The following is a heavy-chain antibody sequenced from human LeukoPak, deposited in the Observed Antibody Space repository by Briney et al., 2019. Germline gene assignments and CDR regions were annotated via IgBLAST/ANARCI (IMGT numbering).Heavy chain of an antibody. CDR3: AKDGVYRSGGSCYAAVDWYFDL. CDR1: GFTFSSYG. V-gene: IGHV3-33*06. CDR2: IWYDGSNK. J-gene: IGHJ2*01. D-gene: IGHD2-15*01. Sequence: PGRSLRLSCAASGFTFSSYGMHWVRQAPGKGLEGVAVIWYDGSNKYYADSVKGRFTISRDNSKNTRYLQMNRLRAEDTAVYYCAKDGVYRSGGSCYAAVDWYFDLWGRGTLVTVSS.